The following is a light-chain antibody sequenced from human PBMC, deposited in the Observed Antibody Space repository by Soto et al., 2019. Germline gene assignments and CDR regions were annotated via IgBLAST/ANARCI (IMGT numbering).Light chain of an antibody. CDR3: QQVNVYPIT. J-gene: IGKJ5*01. CDR2: PAS. CDR1: QDIKSY. Sequence: DIQLTQSPSFLSASVGDRVTIACRASQDIKSYLAWYQQKPGKAPKLLIYPASTLQSGVPSRFSGSGSGTEFTLTISSLQTVDFATYHCQQVNVYPITFGRGTRLEIK. V-gene: IGKV1-9*01.